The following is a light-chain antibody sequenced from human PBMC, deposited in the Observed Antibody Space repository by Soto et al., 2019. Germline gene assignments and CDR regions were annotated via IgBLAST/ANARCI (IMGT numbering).Light chain of an antibody. J-gene: IGKJ2*01. CDR3: QQYGSSPYT. CDR1: QSVSRSY. V-gene: IGKV3-20*01. Sequence: EIVLTQPPGTLSLSPGERATLSCRASQSVSRSYLAWYQQNPGQPPSLLIYATSSRATGIPDRFSGSGSGTDFTLTISRLEPEDFAVYYCQQYGSSPYTFGQGTKLEIK. CDR2: ATS.